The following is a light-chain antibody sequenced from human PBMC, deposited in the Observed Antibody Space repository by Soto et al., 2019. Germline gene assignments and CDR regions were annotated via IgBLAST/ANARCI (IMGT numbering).Light chain of an antibody. J-gene: IGLJ1*01. V-gene: IGLV2-8*01. CDR2: EVS. CDR1: SSDVGAYNY. Sequence: QSVLTQPPSASGSPGQSVTISCTGTSSDVGAYNYVSWYQQHPGKAPKLVIYEVSKRPSGVPDRFSGSKSGNTASLTVSGLQAEDEGDYYGSSHAGSKRVFGTGTKLTVL. CDR3: SSHAGSKRV.